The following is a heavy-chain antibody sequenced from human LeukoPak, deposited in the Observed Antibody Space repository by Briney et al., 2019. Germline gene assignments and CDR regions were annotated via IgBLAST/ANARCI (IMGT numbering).Heavy chain of an antibody. CDR3: ARERGRSGYSY. CDR2: INPNSGGT. V-gene: IGHV1-2*02. Sequence: ASVKVSCKASGGTFSSYAISWVRQAPGQGLEWMGWINPNSGGTNYAQKFQGRVTMTRDTSISTAYMELSRLRSDDTAVYYCARERGRSGYSYWGQGTLVTVSS. J-gene: IGHJ4*02. D-gene: IGHD3-3*01. CDR1: GGTFSSYA.